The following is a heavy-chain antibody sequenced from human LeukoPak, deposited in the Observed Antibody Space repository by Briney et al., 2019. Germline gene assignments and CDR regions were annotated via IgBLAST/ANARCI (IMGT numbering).Heavy chain of an antibody. V-gene: IGHV3-30*02. D-gene: IGHD6-13*01. CDR3: ARDNKWAAAGTFDY. CDR1: GFTFSSYG. CDR2: IRYDGTNK. J-gene: IGHJ4*02. Sequence: GGSLRLSCAASGFTFSSYGMHWVRQAPGKGLEWVAFIRYDGTNKYYADSVKGRFTISRDNAKNSLYLQMNSLRAEDTAVYYCARDNKWAAAGTFDYWGQGTLVTVSS.